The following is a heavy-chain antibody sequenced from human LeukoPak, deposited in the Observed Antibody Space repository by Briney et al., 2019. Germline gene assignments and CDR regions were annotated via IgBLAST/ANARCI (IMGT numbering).Heavy chain of an antibody. CDR3: ARGPKNCGGDCYPDY. CDR2: IYHSGST. V-gene: IGHV4-30-2*01. D-gene: IGHD2-21*02. J-gene: IGHJ4*02. Sequence: SETLSLTCAVSGGSISSGGYSWSWIRQPPGKGLEWIGYIYHSGSTYYNPSLKSRVTISVDRSKNQFSLKLSSVTAADTAVYYCARGPKNCGGDCYPDYWGQGTLVTVSS. CDR1: GGSISSGGYS.